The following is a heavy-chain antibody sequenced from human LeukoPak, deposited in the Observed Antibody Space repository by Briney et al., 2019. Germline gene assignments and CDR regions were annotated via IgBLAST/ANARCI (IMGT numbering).Heavy chain of an antibody. CDR2: ISYDGSNK. CDR1: GFTFSSYG. J-gene: IGHJ4*02. Sequence: PGGSLRLSCAASGFTFSSYGMHWGRQAPGKGLEWVAVISYDGSNKYYADSVKGRFTISRDNSKNTLYLQMNSLRAEDTAVYYCAKDSAGDYYGSGGKGFDYWGQGTLVTVSS. D-gene: IGHD3-10*01. V-gene: IGHV3-30*18. CDR3: AKDSAGDYYGSGGKGFDY.